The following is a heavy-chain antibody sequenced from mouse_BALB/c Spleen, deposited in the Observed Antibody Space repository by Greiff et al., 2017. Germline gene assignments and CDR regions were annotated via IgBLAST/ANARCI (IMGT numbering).Heavy chain of an antibody. V-gene: IGHV5-4*02. CDR1: GFTFSDYY. CDR2: ISDGGSYT. CDR3: ARDRGNYGNLYYAMDY. Sequence: DVMLVESGGGLVKPGGSLKLSCAASGFTFSDYYMYWVRQTPEKRLEWVATISDGGSYTYYPDSVKGRFTISRDNAKNNLYLQMSSLKSEDTAMYYCARDRGNYGNLYYAMDYWGQGTSVTVSS. J-gene: IGHJ4*01. D-gene: IGHD2-1*01.